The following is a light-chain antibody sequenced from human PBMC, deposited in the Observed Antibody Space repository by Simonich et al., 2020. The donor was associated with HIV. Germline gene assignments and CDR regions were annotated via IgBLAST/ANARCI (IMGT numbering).Light chain of an antibody. V-gene: IGKV3-15*01. Sequence: EIVLTQSPATLSVSPGESGTLSCRASQSVGSHLAWYHQKPGQAPRLRIHGASTRATGVPARFSGSGSGTEFTLTISSLQSEDFALYYCQQYNNWPSFTFGPGTKVDIK. CDR2: GAS. J-gene: IGKJ3*01. CDR3: QQYNNWPSFT. CDR1: QSVGSH.